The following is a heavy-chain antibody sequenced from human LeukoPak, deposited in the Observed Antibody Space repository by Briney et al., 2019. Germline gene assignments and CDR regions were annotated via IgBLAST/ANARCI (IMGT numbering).Heavy chain of an antibody. D-gene: IGHD1-26*01. J-gene: IGHJ5*02. CDR2: ISNTGDHI. Sequence: GGSLRLSCAASGFVFSRFSMYWVRQAPGRGLECVSSISNTGDHIYYADSLQGRFTISRDNAKNSLYLQMNSLRAEDTAVYYCASKRGVNWFDPWGQGTLVTVSS. CDR3: ASKRGVNWFDP. CDR1: GFVFSRFS. V-gene: IGHV3-21*01.